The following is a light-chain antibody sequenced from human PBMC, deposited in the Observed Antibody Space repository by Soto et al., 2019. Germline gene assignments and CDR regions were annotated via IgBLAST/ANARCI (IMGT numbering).Light chain of an antibody. CDR1: QSISSW. V-gene: IGKV1-5*03. CDR2: KAS. CDR3: QHYNSYPWT. Sequence: DIQMTQSPSTLSASVGDRVTITCRASQSISSWLAWYQQKPGKAPKLLIYKASSLESGVPSRFSGSGSGTEFTLTISSLQPDDFATYYRQHYNSYPWTFGQGTKVEI. J-gene: IGKJ1*01.